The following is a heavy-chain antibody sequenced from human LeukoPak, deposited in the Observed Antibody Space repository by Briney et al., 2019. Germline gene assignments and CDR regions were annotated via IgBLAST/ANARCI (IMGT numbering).Heavy chain of an antibody. CDR1: GFTFSSYW. CDR3: ARDPPPYYDSSALAFGI. J-gene: IGHJ3*02. V-gene: IGHV3-7*01. Sequence: GGSLRLSCAASGFTFSSYWMSWVRQAPGKGLEWVANIKQDGSEKYYVDSVKGRFTISRDNAKNSLYLQMNSLRAEDTAVYYCARDPPPYYDSSALAFGIWGQGTMVTVSS. D-gene: IGHD3-22*01. CDR2: IKQDGSEK.